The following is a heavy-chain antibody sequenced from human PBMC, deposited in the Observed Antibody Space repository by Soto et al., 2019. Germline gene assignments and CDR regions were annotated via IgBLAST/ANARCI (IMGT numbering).Heavy chain of an antibody. Sequence: QVQLVESGGGVVQPGRSLRLSCAASGFTFSSYGMHWVRQAPGKGLEWVAVISYDGSNKYYADSVKGRFTISRDNSXNXLXLXXNSLRAEDTAVYYCAKEGQYYDILTGYRSYYGMDVWGQGTTVTVSS. J-gene: IGHJ6*02. CDR1: GFTFSSYG. CDR2: ISYDGSNK. V-gene: IGHV3-30*18. CDR3: AKEGQYYDILTGYRSYYGMDV. D-gene: IGHD3-9*01.